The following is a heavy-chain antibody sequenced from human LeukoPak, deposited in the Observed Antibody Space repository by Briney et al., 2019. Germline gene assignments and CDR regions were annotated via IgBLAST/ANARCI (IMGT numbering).Heavy chain of an antibody. D-gene: IGHD3-9*01. V-gene: IGHV1-69*06. J-gene: IGHJ3*02. CDR2: IIPIFGTA. CDR3: ARVPQFDWLDTFDM. CDR1: GGTFSSYA. Sequence: ASVKVSCKASGGTFSSYAISWVRQAPGQGLEWMGGIIPIFGTANYAQKFQGRVTITADKSTSTAYMELNSLRAEDTAVYFCARVPQFDWLDTFDMWGQGTMVTVTS.